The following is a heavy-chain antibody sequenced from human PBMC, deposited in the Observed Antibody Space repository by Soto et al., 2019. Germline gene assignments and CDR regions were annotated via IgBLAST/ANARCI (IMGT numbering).Heavy chain of an antibody. Sequence: DVLLVQSGGTLVQPGGSLRLSCAASGFSFSSYAMHWVRQAPGKGLEWISYINGASTTTFYADSVKGRFTVSRDNAENSVYLQMTSLRHEYTAVYYCARDLSHWGQGTLVTVSS. CDR3: ARDLSH. CDR1: GFSFSSYA. V-gene: IGHV3-48*02. CDR2: INGASTTT. J-gene: IGHJ4*02.